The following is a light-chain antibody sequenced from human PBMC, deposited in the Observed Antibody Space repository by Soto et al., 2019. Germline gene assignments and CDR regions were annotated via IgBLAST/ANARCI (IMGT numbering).Light chain of an antibody. V-gene: IGKV3-20*01. CDR1: QSISSTY. CDR2: GAS. J-gene: IGKJ3*01. CDR3: QQYVRSPYT. Sequence: EIVLTQSPGSLSLSPGERATLSCRASQSISSTYIAWYQQKRGQAPRLLILGASSRATGIPDRFSGSGSGTDFSRTISRLEPEDSAVYFCQQYVRSPYTFGPGTKVDIK.